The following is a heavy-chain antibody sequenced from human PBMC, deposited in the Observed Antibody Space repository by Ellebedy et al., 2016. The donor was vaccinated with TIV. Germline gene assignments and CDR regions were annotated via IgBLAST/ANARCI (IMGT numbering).Heavy chain of an antibody. J-gene: IGHJ3*01. CDR3: ARVVWQQPVSYAFDF. CDR2: ISYSGST. Sequence: MPSETLSLTCTVSGGSISPYYWSWIRQPPGKGLEWIGYISYSGSTNYNPSLTSRVTISVDTSKNHFSLRLTSVTAADTAVYYCARVVWQQPVSYAFDFWGQGTMVTASS. CDR1: GGSISPYY. V-gene: IGHV4-59*01. D-gene: IGHD6-13*01.